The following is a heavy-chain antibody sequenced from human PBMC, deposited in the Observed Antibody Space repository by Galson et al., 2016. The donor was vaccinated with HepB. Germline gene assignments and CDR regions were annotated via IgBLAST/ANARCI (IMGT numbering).Heavy chain of an antibody. D-gene: IGHD3-3*01. CDR3: ARGGPRGSGYWSF. CDR2: VTHSGST. V-gene: IGHV4-34*01. CDR1: GASLRGYY. J-gene: IGHJ4*02. Sequence: SETLSLTCGVYGASLRGYYWSWLRQSPGKGLEWIGEVTHSGSTNYSPSLRSRVTVSVDTSKNQFSLRLSSVTAADTALYFCARGGPRGSGYWSFWGQGTQGAVSS.